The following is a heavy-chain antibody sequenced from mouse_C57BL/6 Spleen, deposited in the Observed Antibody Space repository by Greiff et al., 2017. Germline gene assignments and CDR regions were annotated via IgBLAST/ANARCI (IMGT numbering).Heavy chain of an antibody. CDR3: ARSPGSYYFDY. V-gene: IGHV1-64*01. D-gene: IGHD1-1*01. CDR1: GYTFTSYW. J-gene: IGHJ2*01. Sequence: VQLQQPGAELVKPGASVKLSCKASGYTFTSYWMHWVKQRPGQGLEWIGMIHPNSGSTNYNEKFKSKATLTVDKSSSTAYMQLSSLTSEDSAVYYCARSPGSYYFDYWGQGTTLTVSS. CDR2: IHPNSGST.